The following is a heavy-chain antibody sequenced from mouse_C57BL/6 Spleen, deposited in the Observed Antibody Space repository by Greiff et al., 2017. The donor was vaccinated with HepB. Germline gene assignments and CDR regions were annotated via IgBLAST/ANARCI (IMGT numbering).Heavy chain of an antibody. Sequence: QVQLQQSGAELVKPGASVKMSCKASGYTFTSSWITWVKQRPGQGLEWIGDIYPGSGSTSYNEKFKSKATLTVDTSSSTAYMQLSSLTSEDSAVYYCAREDDSNHYGDVWGTGTTVTVAS. J-gene: IGHJ1*03. V-gene: IGHV1-55*01. CDR1: GYTFTSSW. CDR2: IYPGSGST. CDR3: AREDDSNHYGDV. D-gene: IGHD2-5*01.